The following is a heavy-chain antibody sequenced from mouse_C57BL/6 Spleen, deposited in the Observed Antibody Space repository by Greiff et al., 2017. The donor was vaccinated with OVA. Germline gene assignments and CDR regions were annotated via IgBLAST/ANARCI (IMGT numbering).Heavy chain of an antibody. Sequence: VQLQQPGAELVKPGASVKLSCKASGYTFTSYWMQWVKQRPGQGLEWIGEIDPSDGYTNYNQKFKGKATLTVDTSSSTAYMQLSSLTSEDSAVYYCARRLSITTLVPYWYFDVWGTGTTVTVSS. CDR3: ARRLSITTLVPYWYFDV. V-gene: IGHV1-50*01. D-gene: IGHD1-1*01. CDR1: GYTFTSYW. J-gene: IGHJ1*03. CDR2: IDPSDGYT.